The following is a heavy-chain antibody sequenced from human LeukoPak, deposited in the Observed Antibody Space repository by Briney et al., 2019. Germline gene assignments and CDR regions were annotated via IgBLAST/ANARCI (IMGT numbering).Heavy chain of an antibody. CDR1: GYTFTSYD. CDR3: ARGERGYSSSWYHY. J-gene: IGHJ4*02. V-gene: IGHV1-8*01. CDR2: MSPKSGNT. Sequence: GASVKVSCKASGYTFTSYDINWVRQATGQGLEWMGWMSPKSGNTGYAQKFQGRVTMTRSTSISIAYMELSSLRSEDTAVYYCARGERGYSSSWYHYWGQGTLVTVSS. D-gene: IGHD6-13*01.